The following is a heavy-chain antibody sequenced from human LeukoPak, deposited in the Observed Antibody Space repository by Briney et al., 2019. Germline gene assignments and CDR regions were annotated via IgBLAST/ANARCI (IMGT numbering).Heavy chain of an antibody. V-gene: IGHV3-21*01. CDR1: GFTFSSYS. Sequence: GGSLRLSCAASGFTFSSYSMNWVRQAPGKGLEWVSSISSSSSYIYYADSVKGRFTISRDNAKNSLYLQMNSLRAEDTAVYYCARDYARSGGSCYPPDSDYWGQGTLVTVSS. D-gene: IGHD2-15*01. J-gene: IGHJ4*02. CDR3: ARDYARSGGSCYPPDSDY. CDR2: ISSSSSYI.